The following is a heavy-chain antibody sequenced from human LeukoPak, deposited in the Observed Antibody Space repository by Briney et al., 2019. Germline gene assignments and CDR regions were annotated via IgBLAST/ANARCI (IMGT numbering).Heavy chain of an antibody. Sequence: GASVKVSCKASGYTFTGYYMHWVRLAPGQGLEWMGWINPNSGGTNYAQKFQGRVTMTRDTSISTAYMELSRLRSDDTAVYYCARDAIAAAGTQLPYYYYYMDVWGKGTTVTISS. V-gene: IGHV1-2*02. J-gene: IGHJ6*03. CDR1: GYTFTGYY. D-gene: IGHD6-13*01. CDR2: INPNSGGT. CDR3: ARDAIAAAGTQLPYYYYYMDV.